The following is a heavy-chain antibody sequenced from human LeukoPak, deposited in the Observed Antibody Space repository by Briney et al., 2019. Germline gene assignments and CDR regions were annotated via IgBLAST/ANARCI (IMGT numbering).Heavy chain of an antibody. J-gene: IGHJ4*02. Sequence: PGGSLRLSCAVSGFTFSNAWMSWVRQAPGKGLEWVGRIKSKTDGGTTDYAAPVKGRFTISRDDSKNTLYLQMNSLKIEDTAVYYCTTRGTTVTTNFDYWGQGTLVTVSS. D-gene: IGHD4-17*01. V-gene: IGHV3-15*01. CDR3: TTRGTTVTTNFDY. CDR1: GFTFSNAW. CDR2: IKSKTDGGTT.